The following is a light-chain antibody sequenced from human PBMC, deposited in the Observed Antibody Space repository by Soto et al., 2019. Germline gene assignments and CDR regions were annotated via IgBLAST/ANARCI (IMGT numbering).Light chain of an antibody. CDR2: GNS. J-gene: IGLJ1*01. V-gene: IGLV1-40*01. CDR1: SSNIGAGYD. Sequence: QSVLTQPPSVSGAPGQRVTISCNGSSSNIGAGYDVHWYQQLPGTAPKLLIYGNSNRPSGVPDRFSGSKSGTSASLAISGLQAEDEADYYCQAYDISLCAAYVFGTGTKLTVL. CDR3: QAYDISLCAAYV.